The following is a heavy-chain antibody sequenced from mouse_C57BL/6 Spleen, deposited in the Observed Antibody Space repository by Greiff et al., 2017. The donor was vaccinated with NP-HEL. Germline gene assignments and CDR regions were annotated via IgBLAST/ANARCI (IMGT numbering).Heavy chain of an antibody. CDR2: IRNKANGYTT. V-gene: IGHV7-3*01. J-gene: IGHJ4*01. Sequence: EVHLVESGGGLVQPGGSLSLSCAASGFTFTDYYMSWVRQPPGKALEWLGFIRNKANGYTTEYSASVKGRFTISRDNSQSILYLQMNALRAEDSATYYCARLGDYYAMDYWGQGTSVTVSS. CDR3: ARLGDYYAMDY. CDR1: GFTFTDYY.